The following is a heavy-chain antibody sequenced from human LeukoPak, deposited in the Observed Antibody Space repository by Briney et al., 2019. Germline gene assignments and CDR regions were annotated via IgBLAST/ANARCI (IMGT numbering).Heavy chain of an antibody. J-gene: IGHJ4*02. V-gene: IGHV3-30-3*01. Sequence: GGSLRLSCAASGFTFSSYAMHWVRQAPGKGLEWVAVISYDGSNKYYADSVKGRFTISRDNSKNTLYLQMNSLRAEDTAVYYCANWAGGFEDYWGQGTLVTVSS. CDR1: GFTFSSYA. CDR3: ANWAGGFEDY. CDR2: ISYDGSNK. D-gene: IGHD3-10*01.